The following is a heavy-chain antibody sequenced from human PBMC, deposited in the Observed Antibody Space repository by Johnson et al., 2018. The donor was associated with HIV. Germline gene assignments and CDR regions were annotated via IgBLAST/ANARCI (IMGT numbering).Heavy chain of an antibody. D-gene: IGHD1-26*01. CDR3: AREVGNAGAFDI. Sequence: VQLVESGGGLEQPGGSLRLSCAASGFTFDDYGVSWVRQAPGKGLEWVSGINWNGDSTGYADSVQGRFNISRDNAKNSLYLQMNSLRAEDTAVYYCAREVGNAGAFDIWGQGTMVTVSS. CDR1: GFTFDDYG. J-gene: IGHJ3*02. V-gene: IGHV3-20*04. CDR2: INWNGDST.